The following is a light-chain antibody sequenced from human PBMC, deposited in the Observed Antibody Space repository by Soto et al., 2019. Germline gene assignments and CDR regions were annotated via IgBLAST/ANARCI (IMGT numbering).Light chain of an antibody. V-gene: IGKV3-11*01. CDR1: QSVSTF. CDR3: QERSNWPPWT. Sequence: EIVLTQSPATLSLSPGERATLSCRASQSVSTFLAWYQQRPGQAPSLLIYDASYRATGIPARFSGSGSGTDFTLTISSLEPEDFAVYYCQERSNWPPWTFGQGTKVEVK. CDR2: DAS. J-gene: IGKJ1*01.